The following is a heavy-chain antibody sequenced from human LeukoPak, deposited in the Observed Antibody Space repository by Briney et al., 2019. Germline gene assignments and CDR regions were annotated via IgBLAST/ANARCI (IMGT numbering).Heavy chain of an antibody. Sequence: ASVKVSCKTSGYPFIDYYMHWVRQAPGQGLEWMGWINSKTVGVNYAQKFQARVTMTRDTFISTGFMELSSLTSDDTAVYYCAGGRGGYNVIDYWGQGTLVTVSS. J-gene: IGHJ4*02. V-gene: IGHV1-2*02. CDR2: INSKTVGV. CDR3: AGGRGGYNVIDY. CDR1: GYPFIDYY. D-gene: IGHD6-25*01.